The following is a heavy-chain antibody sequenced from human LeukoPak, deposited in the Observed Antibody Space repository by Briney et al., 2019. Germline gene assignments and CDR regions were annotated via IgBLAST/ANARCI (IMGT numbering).Heavy chain of an antibody. Sequence: ASVKVSCKASGYTFTSYYMHWVRQAPGQGLEWMGIINPSGGSTSYAQKFQGRVTVTRDTSTSTVYMELSSLRSEDTAVYYCAGAYCGGDCYPHSRYFDYWGQGTLVTVSS. D-gene: IGHD2-21*02. J-gene: IGHJ4*02. V-gene: IGHV1-46*01. CDR2: INPSGGST. CDR1: GYTFTSYY. CDR3: AGAYCGGDCYPHSRYFDY.